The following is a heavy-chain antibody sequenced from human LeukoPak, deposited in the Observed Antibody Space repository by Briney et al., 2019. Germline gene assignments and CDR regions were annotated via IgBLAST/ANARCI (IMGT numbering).Heavy chain of an antibody. D-gene: IGHD2-2*01. Sequence: GASVKVSCKASGYTFTGYYMHWVRQAPGQGLEWMGWINPNSGGTNYAQKFQGRVTMTRDTSISTAYMELSSLRSDDTAVYYCARAGYCSSTSCYDFDYWGQRTLVTVSS. CDR1: GYTFTGYY. J-gene: IGHJ4*02. V-gene: IGHV1-2*02. CDR3: ARAGYCSSTSCYDFDY. CDR2: INPNSGGT.